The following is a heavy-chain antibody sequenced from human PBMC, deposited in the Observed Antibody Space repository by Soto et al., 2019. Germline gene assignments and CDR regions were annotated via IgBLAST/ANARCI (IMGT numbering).Heavy chain of an antibody. CDR2: INPSGGST. V-gene: IGHV1-46*01. CDR1: GYIFTSYY. Sequence: QVQLVQSGAEVKKPGASVKVSCKASGYIFTSYYMHWVRQAPGQGLEWMGIINPSGGSTNYAQKFQGRVTMTRDTSTSTVYMELSSLRSEDTAVYYCARVGVTTSAFDIWGQGTMVTVSS. CDR3: ARVGVTTSAFDI. D-gene: IGHD3-10*01. J-gene: IGHJ3*02.